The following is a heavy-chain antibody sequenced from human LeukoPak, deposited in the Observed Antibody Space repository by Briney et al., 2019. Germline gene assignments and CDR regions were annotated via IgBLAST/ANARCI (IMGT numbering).Heavy chain of an antibody. J-gene: IGHJ6*03. Sequence: SETLSLTCTVSGGSISTYYWSWIRQPAGKGLEWIGRIYTSGSTNYNPSLKSRVTMSVDTSKNQFSLKLSSVTAADTAVYYCARRTTMVRGVIGHHGYYYYMDVWGKGTTVTVSS. D-gene: IGHD3-10*01. CDR3: ARRTTMVRGVIGHHGYYYYMDV. CDR1: GGSISTYY. CDR2: IYTSGST. V-gene: IGHV4-4*07.